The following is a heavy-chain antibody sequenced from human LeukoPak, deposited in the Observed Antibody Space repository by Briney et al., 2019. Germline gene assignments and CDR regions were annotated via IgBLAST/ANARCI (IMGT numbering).Heavy chain of an antibody. CDR3: ASSSTYYGSGSYWNFDY. Sequence: AGGSLRLSCAASGFTVSSNYMSWVRQAPGKGLEWFSVINSGGSTYYGDSVKGRFTISRDNSKNTLYLQMNSLRAEDTAVYYCASSSTYYGSGSYWNFDYWGQGTLVTVSS. CDR2: INSGGST. V-gene: IGHV3-53*01. CDR1: GFTVSSNY. J-gene: IGHJ4*02. D-gene: IGHD3-10*01.